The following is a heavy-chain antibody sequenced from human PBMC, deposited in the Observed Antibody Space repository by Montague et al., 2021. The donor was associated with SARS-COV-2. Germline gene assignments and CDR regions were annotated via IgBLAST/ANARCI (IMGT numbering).Heavy chain of an antibody. V-gene: IGHV3-23*01. J-gene: IGHJ4*02. D-gene: IGHD2-21*01. CDR2: IVDSDSST. Sequence: RLSFTVSGFTFTSYAMSWVRQAPGKGLEWVSGIVDSDSSTHYADSVKGRFTISRDNSKNMVYLQMNSLRAEDTAVYYCARGVITPDYWGQGTLVTVSS. CDR1: GFTFTSYA. CDR3: ARGVITPDY.